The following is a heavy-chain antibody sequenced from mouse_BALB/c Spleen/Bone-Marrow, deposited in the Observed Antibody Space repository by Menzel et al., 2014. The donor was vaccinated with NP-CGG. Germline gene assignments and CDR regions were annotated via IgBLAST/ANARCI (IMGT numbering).Heavy chain of an antibody. CDR1: GFNIKDTY. D-gene: IGHD2-4*01. Sequence: EVQLQQSGAELVKPGASVKLSCSASGFNIKDTYMHWVKQRPEQGLEWIGRIDPANGDTKYDPKFQGKATITADTSSNTAYLQLSSLTSEDTAVYYCARWGITTGFAYWGQGTLVTVSA. V-gene: IGHV14-3*02. CDR2: IDPANGDT. CDR3: ARWGITTGFAY. J-gene: IGHJ3*01.